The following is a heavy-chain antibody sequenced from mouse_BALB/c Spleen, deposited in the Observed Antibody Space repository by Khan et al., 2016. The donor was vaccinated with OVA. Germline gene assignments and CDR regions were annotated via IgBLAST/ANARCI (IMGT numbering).Heavy chain of an antibody. D-gene: IGHD1-1*02. Sequence: QVQLQQPGAELVKPGASVKLSCKASGYTFTSYYMYWVKQRPGQGLEWIGGINPSNGGTNFNEKFKSKATLTVDKSSSPAYMQLSSLTSESSAVYYCARSGWAAFAYWGQGTLVTVSA. J-gene: IGHJ3*01. CDR1: GYTFTSYY. CDR2: INPSNGGT. CDR3: ARSGWAAFAY. V-gene: IGHV1S81*02.